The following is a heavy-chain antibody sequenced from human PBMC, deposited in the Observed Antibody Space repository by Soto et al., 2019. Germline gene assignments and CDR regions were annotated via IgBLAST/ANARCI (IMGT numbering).Heavy chain of an antibody. CDR1: GGTFSSYA. CDR3: ARDQYSGSYLYYYGMDV. CDR2: IIPIFGTA. Sequence: ASVKVSCKASGGTFSSYAISWVRQAPGQGLEWMGGIIPIFGTANYAQKFQGRVTITADESTSTAYMELSSLRSEDTAVYYCARDQYSGSYLYYYGMDVWGQGTTVTVSS. J-gene: IGHJ6*02. V-gene: IGHV1-69*13. D-gene: IGHD1-26*01.